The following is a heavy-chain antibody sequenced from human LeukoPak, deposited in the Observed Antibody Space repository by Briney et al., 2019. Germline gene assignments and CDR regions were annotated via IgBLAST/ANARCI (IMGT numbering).Heavy chain of an antibody. D-gene: IGHD2-2*01. CDR3: AKASNPYCSSTSCYVFDY. J-gene: IGHJ4*02. Sequence: QPGGSLRLSCAASGFTFSSYGMSWVRQAPGKGLEWVSAISGSGGSTYYADSVKGRFTISRDNSKNTLYLQMNSLRAEDTAVYYCAKASNPYCSSTSCYVFDYWGQGTLVTVSS. CDR1: GFTFSSYG. V-gene: IGHV3-23*01. CDR2: ISGSGGST.